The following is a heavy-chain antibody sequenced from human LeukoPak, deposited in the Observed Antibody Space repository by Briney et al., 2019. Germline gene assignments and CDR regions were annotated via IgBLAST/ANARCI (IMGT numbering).Heavy chain of an antibody. CDR2: IYTTGST. J-gene: IGHJ4*02. D-gene: IGHD1-26*01. V-gene: IGHV4-4*07. CDR1: VRSINGYY. Sequence: PSETLSLTCTVSVRSINGYYWGWIRQPAGKGLEWIGRIYTTGSTNYNPSLKSRVTISVDTSKNQFSLKLTSVTAADTVMYYCARAGYTISYYSLDYWGQGTLVTVSS. CDR3: ARAGYTISYYSLDY.